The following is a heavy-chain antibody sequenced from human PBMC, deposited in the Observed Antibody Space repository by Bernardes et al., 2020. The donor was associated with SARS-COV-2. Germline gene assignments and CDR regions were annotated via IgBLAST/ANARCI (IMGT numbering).Heavy chain of an antibody. CDR3: ARQGEGSRGYYYYYYGMDV. D-gene: IGHD3-10*01. Sequence: SETLSLTCTVSVGSISSSSYYWGWIRQPPGKGLEWIGSIYYSGSTYYNPSLKSRVTISVDTSKNQFSLKLSSVTAADTAVYYCARQGEGSRGYYYYYYGMDVWGQGTTVTVSS. CDR1: VGSISSSSYY. J-gene: IGHJ6*02. CDR2: IYYSGST. V-gene: IGHV4-39*01.